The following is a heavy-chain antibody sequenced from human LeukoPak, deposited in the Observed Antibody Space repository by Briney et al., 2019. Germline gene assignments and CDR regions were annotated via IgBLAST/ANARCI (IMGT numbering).Heavy chain of an antibody. V-gene: IGHV4-30-2*01. CDR2: IYHSGST. CDR1: GGSISSGGYY. CDR3: ATDPFADYDILTGRS. Sequence: PSETLSLTCTVSGGSISSGGYYWSWIRQPPGKGLEWIGYIYHSGSTYYNPSLKSRVTISVDRSKNQFSLKLSSVTAADTAVYYCATDPFADYDILTGRSWGQGTLVTVSS. D-gene: IGHD3-9*01. J-gene: IGHJ4*02.